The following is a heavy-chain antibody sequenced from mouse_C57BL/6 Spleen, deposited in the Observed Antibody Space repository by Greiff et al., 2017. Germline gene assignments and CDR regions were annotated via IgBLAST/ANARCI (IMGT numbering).Heavy chain of an antibody. V-gene: IGHV14-3*01. Sequence: EVQLQQSVAELVRPGASVKLSCTASGFNIKNTYMHWVKQRPEQGLEWIGRIDPANGNTKYAPKFQGKATITADTSSNTAYLQLSSLTSEDTAIYYCARATTVVATNYYAMDYWGQGTSVTVSS. CDR1: GFNIKNTY. CDR2: IDPANGNT. D-gene: IGHD1-1*01. J-gene: IGHJ4*01. CDR3: ARATTVVATNYYAMDY.